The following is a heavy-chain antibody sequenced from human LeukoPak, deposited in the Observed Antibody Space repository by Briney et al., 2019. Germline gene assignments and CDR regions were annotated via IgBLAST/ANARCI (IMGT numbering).Heavy chain of an antibody. D-gene: IGHD3-3*01. CDR1: GGSFSGYY. J-gene: IGHJ4*02. CDR3: ARSRYYDFWSYDY. CDR2: INHSGST. Sequence: KPSETLSLTCAVYGGSFSGYYWSWIRQPPGKGLEWIGEINHSGSTNYNPSLKSRVTISVDTSKNQFSLKLSSVTAADTAVYYCARSRYYDFWSYDYWGQGTLVTVSS. V-gene: IGHV4-34*01.